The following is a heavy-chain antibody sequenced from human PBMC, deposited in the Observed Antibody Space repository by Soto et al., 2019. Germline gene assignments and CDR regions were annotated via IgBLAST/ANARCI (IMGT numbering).Heavy chain of an antibody. CDR2: ITPFNGNT. J-gene: IGHJ6*02. D-gene: IGHD6-6*01. CDR1: GYTFTYLY. V-gene: IGHV1-45*02. Sequence: PSVKASCKASGYTFTYLYLHCVRQAPGQALEWMGWITPFNGNTNYAQKFQDRVTITRDRSMSTAYMELSSLRSEDTAMYYCARSAGYSSSYYGMDVWGQGTTVTVSS. CDR3: ARSAGYSSSYYGMDV.